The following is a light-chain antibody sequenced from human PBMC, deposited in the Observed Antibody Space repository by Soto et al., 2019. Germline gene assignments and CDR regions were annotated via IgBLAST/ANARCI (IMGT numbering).Light chain of an antibody. J-gene: IGLJ3*02. CDR2: EVR. V-gene: IGLV2-14*01. Sequence: QSALTQPPSASGSPGSSVSISCTGTSSDVGGYNYVSWYQQHPGKAPKLMIYEVRNRPSGVSNRLSGSKSGNTASLTISGLQADDEADYYCCSYTSSSIRVFGGGTKVTVL. CDR1: SSDVGGYNY. CDR3: CSYTSSSIRV.